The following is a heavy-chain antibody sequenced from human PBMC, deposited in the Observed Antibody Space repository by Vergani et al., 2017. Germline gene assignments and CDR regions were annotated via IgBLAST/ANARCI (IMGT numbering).Heavy chain of an antibody. CDR3: ARARGSVIVATMPDY. D-gene: IGHD5-12*01. J-gene: IGHJ4*02. Sequence: QVQLVESGGGVVQPGRSLRLSCAASGFTFSSYAMHWVRQAPGKGLEWVAVISYDGSNKYYADSVKGRFTISRDNSKNTLYLQMNSLRAEDTAVYYCARARGSVIVATMPDYWGQGTLVTVSS. CDR1: GFTFSSYA. CDR2: ISYDGSNK. V-gene: IGHV3-30-3*01.